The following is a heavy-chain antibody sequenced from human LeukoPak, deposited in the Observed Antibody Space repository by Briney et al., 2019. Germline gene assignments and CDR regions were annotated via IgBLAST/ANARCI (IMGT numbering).Heavy chain of an antibody. J-gene: IGHJ6*03. V-gene: IGHV5-51*01. Sequence: GESLKISCKGSGCSFTSYWIGWVRQMPGKGLEWMGIIYPGDSDTRYSPSFQGQVTISADKSISTAYLQWSSLKASDTAMYYCARLHDYTLGYYYYYMDVWGKGTTVTVSS. D-gene: IGHD4-11*01. CDR3: ARLHDYTLGYYYYYMDV. CDR2: IYPGDSDT. CDR1: GCSFTSYW.